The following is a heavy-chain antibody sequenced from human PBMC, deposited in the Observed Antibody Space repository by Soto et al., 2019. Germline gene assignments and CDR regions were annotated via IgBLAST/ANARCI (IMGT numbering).Heavy chain of an antibody. J-gene: IGHJ4*02. Sequence: EVPLVESGGGLVQPGRSLRLSCAASGFTFDDYAMHWVRQAPGKGLEWVSGISWNGGSIGYADSVKGRFTIYRDNARNSLYLQMNKLRTEDTALYFCAKDRAEWEPFRYFDYWGQGTLVTVSS. CDR3: AKDRAEWEPFRYFDY. CDR1: GFTFDDYA. D-gene: IGHD1-26*01. V-gene: IGHV3-9*01. CDR2: ISWNGGSI.